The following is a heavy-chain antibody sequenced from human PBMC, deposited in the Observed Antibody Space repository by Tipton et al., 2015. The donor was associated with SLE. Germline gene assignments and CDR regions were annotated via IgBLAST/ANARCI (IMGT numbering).Heavy chain of an antibody. Sequence: TLSLTCTVSGGSISSGSYYWSWIRQPPGKGLEWIGSIYHSGSTYYNPSLKSRVTISVDTSKNQFSLKLSSVTAADTAVYYCARETPIRAAAAGTIDYWGQGTLVTVSS. J-gene: IGHJ4*02. CDR3: ARETPIRAAAAGTIDY. CDR1: GGSISSGSYY. D-gene: IGHD6-13*01. V-gene: IGHV4-39*02. CDR2: IYHSGST.